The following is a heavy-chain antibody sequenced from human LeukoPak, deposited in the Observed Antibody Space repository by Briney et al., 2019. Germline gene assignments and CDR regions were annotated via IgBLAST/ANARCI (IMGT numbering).Heavy chain of an antibody. V-gene: IGHV3-23*01. Sequence: PGGSLGLSCAASGFTFSSYAMSWVRQAPGKGLEWISTISGSGSSTDFADSVKGRFTISRDNSKNTLYLQMSSLRPEDTAVYYCVKDLLQVTMKKLDHWGQGTLVTVSS. CDR2: ISGSGSST. CDR1: GFTFSSYA. D-gene: IGHD4-11*01. J-gene: IGHJ4*02. CDR3: VKDLLQVTMKKLDH.